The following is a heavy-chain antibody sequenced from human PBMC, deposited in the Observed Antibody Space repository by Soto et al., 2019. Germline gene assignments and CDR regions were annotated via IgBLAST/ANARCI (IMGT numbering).Heavy chain of an antibody. J-gene: IGHJ4*02. Sequence: SETLSLTCTVSGGPLNSGNYYWSWIRQHPGKGLEWIGYIYYSASTYYNPSLQSRVTISADTTKSHLSLSLRFVTAADTAVYYCVRGSSSYQFASWGQGTLVTVSS. D-gene: IGHD6-6*01. CDR2: IYYSAST. CDR3: VRGSSSYQFAS. V-gene: IGHV4-31*03. CDR1: GGPLNSGNYY.